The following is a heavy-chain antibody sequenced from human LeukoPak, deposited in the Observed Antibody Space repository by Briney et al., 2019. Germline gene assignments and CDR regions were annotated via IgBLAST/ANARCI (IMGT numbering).Heavy chain of an antibody. CDR1: GYTFTGYY. J-gene: IGHJ4*02. CDR3: ARSLWGAQFGIAAAGALAY. V-gene: IGHV1-2*02. CDR2: INPNSGVT. D-gene: IGHD6-13*01. Sequence: ASVKVSCKASGYTFTGYYMHWVRQAPGQGLEWMGWINPNSGVTNYAQKFQGRVTLTRDTSISTAYMELSSLRSDDTAVYYCARSLWGAQFGIAAAGALAYWGQGTLVTVSS.